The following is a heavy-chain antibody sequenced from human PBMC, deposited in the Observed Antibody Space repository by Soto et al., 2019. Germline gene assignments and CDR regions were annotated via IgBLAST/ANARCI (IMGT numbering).Heavy chain of an antibody. J-gene: IGHJ4*02. V-gene: IGHV3-23*01. CDR3: AKGSQSEILTAHQAFVS. CDR1: GFTFSNYA. Sequence: EVQLLESGGALVQPGGSLRLSCSVSGFTFSNYAMTWVRQAPGKGLEWVSSISGGGGGTHYADSMKGRFTISRDNSKNTLQLEMKRRRADDTAVDYCAKGSQSEILTAHQAFVSWGQGTLVTVSS. D-gene: IGHD3-9*01. CDR2: ISGGGGGT.